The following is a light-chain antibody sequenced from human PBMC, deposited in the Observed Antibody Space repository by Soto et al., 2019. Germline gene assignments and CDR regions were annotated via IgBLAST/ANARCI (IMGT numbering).Light chain of an antibody. CDR1: QSVSSSY. J-gene: IGKJ2*01. CDR2: GAS. Sequence: EIVLTQSPGTLSLSPGERATLSCRASQSVSSSYLAWYQQKPGQAPRLLIYGASSRATGIPDRFSGSGSGTDFTLTISRLEPDDFAVYYCQQYGSSPYTCGQGTKLESK. CDR3: QQYGSSPYT. V-gene: IGKV3-20*01.